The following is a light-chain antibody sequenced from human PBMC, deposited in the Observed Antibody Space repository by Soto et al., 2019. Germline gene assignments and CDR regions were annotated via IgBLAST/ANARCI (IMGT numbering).Light chain of an antibody. V-gene: IGKV1-9*01. J-gene: IGKJ4*01. Sequence: DIQLTQSPSFLSASVGDRVTITCRASQGISSHLAWYQQKPGKAPELLIYAASTLQSGVPSRFSGSGSGTEFTLTISSLQPEGFATYYCQQLNSYPLTFGGGTKVEIK. CDR3: QQLNSYPLT. CDR1: QGISSH. CDR2: AAS.